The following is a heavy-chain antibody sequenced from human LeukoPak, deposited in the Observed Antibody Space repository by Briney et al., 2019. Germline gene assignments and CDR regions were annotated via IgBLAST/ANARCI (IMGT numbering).Heavy chain of an antibody. CDR3: AKDGAKHGGTTYLFDN. CDR1: GFTFGSYA. D-gene: IGHD4-23*01. J-gene: IGHJ4*02. V-gene: IGHV3-23*01. CDR2: ISGSGGST. Sequence: GGSLRLSCAASGFTFGSYAMSWVRQAPGKGLEWVSGISGSGGSTYYADSVKGRFTISRDNSKNTLYLQMNSLRVEDTAIYYCAKDGAKHGGTTYLFDNWGQGTLATVSS.